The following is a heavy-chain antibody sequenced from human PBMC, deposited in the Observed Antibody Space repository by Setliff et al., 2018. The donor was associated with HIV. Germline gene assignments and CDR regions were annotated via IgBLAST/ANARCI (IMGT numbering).Heavy chain of an antibody. J-gene: IGHJ6*03. Sequence: PSETLSLTCAVYGGSFSGYYWSWIRQPPGKVLEWIGEINHSGSTNYNPSLKSRVTILVDTSKNQFSLKLSSVTSADTAVYYCNIYYYYYMDVWGKGTTVTVSS. V-gene: IGHV4-34*01. CDR3: NIYYYYYMDV. CDR1: GGSFSGYY. CDR2: INHSGST.